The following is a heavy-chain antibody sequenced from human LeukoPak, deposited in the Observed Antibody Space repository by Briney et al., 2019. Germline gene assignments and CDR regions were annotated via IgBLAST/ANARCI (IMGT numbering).Heavy chain of an antibody. CDR2: IYYSGST. CDR3: ARSPSLSGSYLGVLSWFDP. J-gene: IGHJ5*02. CDR1: GGPISIYY. V-gene: IGHV4-59*01. Sequence: PSQTLSLTCTVSGGPISIYYWSWIPHPPAKGLEWSGDIYYSGSTNYNPSLKSRVAMSVDTSKNQFSLQLSSVTAADTAVYYCARSPSLSGSYLGVLSWFDPWGQGTLVTVSS. D-gene: IGHD3-10*01.